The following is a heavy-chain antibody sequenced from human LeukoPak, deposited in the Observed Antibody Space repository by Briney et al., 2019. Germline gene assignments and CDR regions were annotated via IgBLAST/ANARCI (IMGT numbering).Heavy chain of an antibody. V-gene: IGHV1-2*06. J-gene: IGHJ4*02. CDR1: GYTFTGYY. Sequence: GASVKVSCKASGYTFTGYYMHWVRQAPGQGLEWMGRINPNSGGTNYAQKFQGRVTMTRDTSISTAYMELSRLRSDDTAVYYCAKGQRDGYNPWDYWGQGTLVTVSS. CDR3: AKGQRDGYNPWDY. D-gene: IGHD5-24*01. CDR2: INPNSGGT.